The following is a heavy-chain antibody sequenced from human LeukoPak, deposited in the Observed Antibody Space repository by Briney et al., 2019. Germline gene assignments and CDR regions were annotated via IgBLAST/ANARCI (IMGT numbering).Heavy chain of an antibody. D-gene: IGHD3-22*01. Sequence: ASVKVSCKASGYTFTSYGISWVRQAPGQGLEWMGWISAYNGNTNYAQKLQGRGTMTTNTSTSTAYMELRSLRSDDTAVYYCARGYYYDSSGYVGYWGQGTLVTVSS. CDR2: ISAYNGNT. V-gene: IGHV1-18*01. CDR1: GYTFTSYG. J-gene: IGHJ4*02. CDR3: ARGYYYDSSGYVGY.